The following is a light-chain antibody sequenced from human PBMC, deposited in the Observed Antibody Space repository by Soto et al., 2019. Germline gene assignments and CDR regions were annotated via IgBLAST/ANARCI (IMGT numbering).Light chain of an antibody. CDR2: DTY. V-gene: IGKV3-20*01. CDR3: QPYGSSPLT. Sequence: EIVLTQSPATLSSSPWETATLSFRASQRVTSYLNCYQQQPGQSPRLLIQDTYNRATGITARFSGRGSGTDFTLTISRLEPEDFAVYYCQPYGSSPLTFGGGTQVDIK. CDR1: QRVTSY. J-gene: IGKJ4*01.